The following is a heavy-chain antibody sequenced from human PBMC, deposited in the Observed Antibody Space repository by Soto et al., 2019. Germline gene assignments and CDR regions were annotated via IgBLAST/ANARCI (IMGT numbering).Heavy chain of an antibody. V-gene: IGHV4-30-4*01. CDR3: ARVVGSSGWDFDY. J-gene: IGHJ4*02. D-gene: IGHD6-19*01. CDR2: IYYSGST. CDR1: GGSISSGDYY. Sequence: SEPLSLPCTVSGGSISSGDYYWSWIRQPPGKGLEWIGYIYYSGSTYYNPSLKSRVTISVDTSKNQFSLKLSSVTAADTAVYYCARVVGSSGWDFDYWGQGTLVTVSS.